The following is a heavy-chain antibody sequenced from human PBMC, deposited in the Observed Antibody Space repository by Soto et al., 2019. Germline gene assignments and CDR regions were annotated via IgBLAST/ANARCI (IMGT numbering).Heavy chain of an antibody. Sequence: PSETLSLTCTVSGDSINSVDHYWSWIRQPPGKGLEWMGYIHHSGSTHYNPSLNSRLTISIDTSTNRFSLNLTSVTAADTAVYFCARLRWETENNWFDPWGQGALVTVSS. CDR3: ARLRWETENNWFDP. CDR2: IHHSGST. V-gene: IGHV4-30-4*01. D-gene: IGHD1-26*01. J-gene: IGHJ5*02. CDR1: GDSINSVDHY.